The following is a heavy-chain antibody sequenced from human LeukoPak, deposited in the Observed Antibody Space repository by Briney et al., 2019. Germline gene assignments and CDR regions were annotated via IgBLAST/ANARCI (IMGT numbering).Heavy chain of an antibody. Sequence: GGSLRLSCAASGFTFSSYSMNWVRQAPGKGLEWVSSISSSSSYIYYADSVKGRFTISRDNAKNSLYLQMNSLRAEDTAVYYCARLGYSNYGLDAFDIWGQGTMVTVSS. D-gene: IGHD4-11*01. V-gene: IGHV3-21*01. J-gene: IGHJ3*02. CDR2: ISSSSSYI. CDR1: GFTFSSYS. CDR3: ARLGYSNYGLDAFDI.